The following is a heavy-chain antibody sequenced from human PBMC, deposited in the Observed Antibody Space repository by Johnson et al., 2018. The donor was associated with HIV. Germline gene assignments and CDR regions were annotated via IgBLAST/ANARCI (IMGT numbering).Heavy chain of an antibody. CDR2: IYRGGST. CDR1: GSTVSTNF. D-gene: IGHD5-18*01. V-gene: IGHV3-66*02. CDR3: ARESSAGEYSYGII. Sequence: SGGGLVQPGGSLRLSCAASGSTVSTNFITGVRQAPGKGLEGVSVIYRGGSTYYAASVKGRFTISRDNSKNTLYLQMNSLKAEDTAVYYCARESSAGEYSYGIIWGQGTMVTVSS. J-gene: IGHJ3*02.